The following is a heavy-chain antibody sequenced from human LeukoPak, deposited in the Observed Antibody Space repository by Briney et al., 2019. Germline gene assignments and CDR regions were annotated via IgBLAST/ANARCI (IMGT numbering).Heavy chain of an antibody. CDR3: ARARTFDY. V-gene: IGHV3-30*04. J-gene: IGHJ4*02. Sequence: GRSPRLFCAASGFTFSGYAMHWVREAPGKGLEWVAVISYDGSNKYYADSVKGRFTISRDNSKNTLYLQMNSLRAEDTAVYYCARARTFDYWGQGTLVTVSS. CDR2: ISYDGSNK. CDR1: GFTFSGYA.